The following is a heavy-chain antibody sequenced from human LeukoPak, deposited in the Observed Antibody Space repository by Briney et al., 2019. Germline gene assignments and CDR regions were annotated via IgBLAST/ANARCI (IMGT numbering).Heavy chain of an antibody. CDR2: VNPSGGST. CDR1: GYTFTGYY. J-gene: IGHJ4*02. D-gene: IGHD3-22*01. CDR3: ARDSYYDSSGYYDY. V-gene: IGHV1-46*01. Sequence: ASVKVSCKASGYTFTGYYMHWVRQAPGQGLEWMGIVNPSGGSTSYAQKFQGRVTMTTDTSTSTAYMELRSLRSDDTAVYYCARDSYYDSSGYYDYWGQGTLVTVSS.